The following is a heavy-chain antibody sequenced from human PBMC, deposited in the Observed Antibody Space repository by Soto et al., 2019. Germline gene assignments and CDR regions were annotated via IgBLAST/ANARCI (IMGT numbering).Heavy chain of an antibody. CDR1: GGSISSYY. V-gene: IGHV4-59*01. CDR3: ARDRSSGWVSTGWFDP. J-gene: IGHJ5*02. Sequence: QVQLQESGPGLVKPSETLSLTCTVSGGSISSYYWSWIRQPPGKGLEWIGYIYYSGSTNYNPSLKSRVTISVDTSKNQFSLKLSSVTAADTAVYYCARDRSSGWVSTGWFDPWGQGTLVTVSS. CDR2: IYYSGST. D-gene: IGHD6-19*01.